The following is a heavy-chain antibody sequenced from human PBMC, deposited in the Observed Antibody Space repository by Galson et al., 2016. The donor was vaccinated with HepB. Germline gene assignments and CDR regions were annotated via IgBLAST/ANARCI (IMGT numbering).Heavy chain of an antibody. Sequence: SLRLSCAASGFTFSSYGMHWVRQAPGKGLEWVAFISYDGSNKKYADSVQGRFTISRDNSTKTMYLQLHSLRAEDTAVYYCAKDGRIYCSSASCHDHFHYWGQGTLVTVSS. V-gene: IGHV3-30*18. CDR2: ISYDGSNK. CDR3: AKDGRIYCSSASCHDHFHY. D-gene: IGHD2-2*01. CDR1: GFTFSSYG. J-gene: IGHJ4*02.